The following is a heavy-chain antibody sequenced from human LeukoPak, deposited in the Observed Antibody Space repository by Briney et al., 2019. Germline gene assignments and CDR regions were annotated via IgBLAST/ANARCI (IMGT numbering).Heavy chain of an antibody. CDR2: INPNSGGT. Sequence: ASVKVSCKVSGYTLTELSMHWVRQAPGKGLEWMGWINPNSGGTNYAQKFQGRVTMTRDTSISTAYMELSRLRSDDTAVYYCARGGDILTGYYPPGYWGQGTLVTVSS. V-gene: IGHV1-2*02. J-gene: IGHJ4*02. D-gene: IGHD3-9*01. CDR3: ARGGDILTGYYPPGY. CDR1: GYTLTELS.